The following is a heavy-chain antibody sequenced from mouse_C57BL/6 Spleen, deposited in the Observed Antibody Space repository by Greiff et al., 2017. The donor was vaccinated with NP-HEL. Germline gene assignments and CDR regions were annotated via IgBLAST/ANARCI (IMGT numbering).Heavy chain of an antibody. CDR1: GFSLTSYG. J-gene: IGHJ2*01. Sequence: VQLQQSGPGLVQPSQSLSITCTVSGFSLTSYGVHWVRQSPGTGLEWLGVIWSGGSTDYNAAFISRLSISKDNSKSQVFFKMNSLQADDTAIYYCARSRDPDYFDYWGQGTTLTVSS. V-gene: IGHV2-2*01. D-gene: IGHD3-1*01. CDR3: ARSRDPDYFDY. CDR2: IWSGGST.